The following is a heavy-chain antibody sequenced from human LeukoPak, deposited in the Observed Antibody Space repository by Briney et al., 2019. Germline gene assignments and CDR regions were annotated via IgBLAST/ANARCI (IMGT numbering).Heavy chain of an antibody. CDR1: GGTFSSYA. Sequence: ASMKVSCKASGGTFSSYAISWVRQAPGQGLEWMGRIIPILGIANYAQKFQGRVTITADKSTSTAYMELSSLRSEDTAVYYCARGGPYYYDSSFDYWGQGTLVTVSS. J-gene: IGHJ4*02. D-gene: IGHD3-22*01. V-gene: IGHV1-69*04. CDR3: ARGGPYYYDSSFDY. CDR2: IIPILGIA.